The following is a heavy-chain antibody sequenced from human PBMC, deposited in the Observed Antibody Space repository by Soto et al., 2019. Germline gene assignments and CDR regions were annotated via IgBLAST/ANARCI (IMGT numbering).Heavy chain of an antibody. CDR2: INHSGST. V-gene: IGHV4-34*01. CDR3: ARMVSPSISGWSDFLYYYGMDV. J-gene: IGHJ6*02. CDR1: GGSFSGYY. D-gene: IGHD6-19*01. Sequence: QVQLQQWGAGLLKPSETLSLTCAVYGGSFSGYYWSWIRQPPGKGLEWIGEINHSGSTNYNPSLKSRVTISVDTSKNQFSLKLSSVTAADTAVYYCARMVSPSISGWSDFLYYYGMDVWGQGTTVTVSS.